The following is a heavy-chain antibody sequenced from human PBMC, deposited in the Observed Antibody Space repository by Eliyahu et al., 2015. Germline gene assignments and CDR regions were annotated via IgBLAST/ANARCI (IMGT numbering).Heavy chain of an antibody. V-gene: IGHV1-2*02. D-gene: IGHD2-15*01. J-gene: IGHJ5*02. CDR2: INPNXGGT. CDR3: ARERSECSGGTCHRRTFDP. Sequence: QVQLVQSGAEVKNPGASVKXSCKASGYTFSGYXLXWARQAPGQGLEWMGWINPNXGGTHYAQNFQGRVTMTRDTSINTAYMELNRLRSDDTAVYYCARERSECSGGTCHRRTFDPWGQGTLVTVSS. CDR1: GYTFSGYX.